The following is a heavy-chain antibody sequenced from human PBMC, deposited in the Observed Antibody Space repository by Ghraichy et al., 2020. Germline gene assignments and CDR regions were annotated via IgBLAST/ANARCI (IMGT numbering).Heavy chain of an antibody. V-gene: IGHV4-39*01. D-gene: IGHD3-22*01. Sequence: SETLSLTCTVSGGSISSSSYYWGWIRQPPGKGLEWIGSIYYSGSTYYNPSLKSRVTISVDTSKNQFSLKLSSVTAADTAVYYCARQGAAYYYDSSGYKYYFDYWGQGTLVTVSS. CDR1: GGSISSSSYY. CDR3: ARQGAAYYYDSSGYKYYFDY. J-gene: IGHJ4*02. CDR2: IYYSGST.